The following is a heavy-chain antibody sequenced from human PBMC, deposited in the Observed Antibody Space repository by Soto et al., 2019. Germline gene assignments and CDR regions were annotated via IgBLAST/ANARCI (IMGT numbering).Heavy chain of an antibody. Sequence: QVQLVESGGGVVQPGRSLRLSCAASGFTFSSCGMHWVRQAPGKGLEWVAVISYDGSNKYYADSVKGRFTISRDNSKNTLYLQMNRLRAEDTAVYYCAKDRTTVVTPGVESDYWGQGTLVTVSS. J-gene: IGHJ4*02. D-gene: IGHD4-17*01. CDR2: ISYDGSNK. V-gene: IGHV3-30*18. CDR1: GFTFSSCG. CDR3: AKDRTTVVTPGVESDY.